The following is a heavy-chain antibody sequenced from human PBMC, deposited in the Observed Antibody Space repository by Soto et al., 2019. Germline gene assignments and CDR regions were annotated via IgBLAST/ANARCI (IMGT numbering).Heavy chain of an antibody. CDR3: ARSLNPEIVVVREEENDY. CDR1: GGSFSGYY. D-gene: IGHD3-22*01. J-gene: IGHJ4*02. V-gene: IGHV4-34*01. Sequence: PSETLSLTCAVYGGSFSGYYWSWIRQPPGKGLEWIGEINHSGSTNYNPSLKSRVTISVDTSKNQFSLKLSSVTAADTAVYYCARSLNPEIVVVREEENDYWGQGTLVTVSS. CDR2: INHSGST.